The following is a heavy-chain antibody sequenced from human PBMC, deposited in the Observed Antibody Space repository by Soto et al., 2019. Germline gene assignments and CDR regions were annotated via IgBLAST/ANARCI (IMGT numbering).Heavy chain of an antibody. CDR1: GFTFSSYE. D-gene: IGHD3-22*01. J-gene: IGHJ6*02. CDR2: INSSGSTI. Sequence: EVQLVESGGGLVQPGGSLRLSCAASGFTFSSYEMNWVRQAPGKGLEWISYINSSGSTIYYADSVKGRFTISRDNAKNSLYLQMDSLRVEDTAVYYCARDQSDSSGNYFEFYYYYGMDVWGQGTTVTVSS. V-gene: IGHV3-48*03. CDR3: ARDQSDSSGNYFEFYYYYGMDV.